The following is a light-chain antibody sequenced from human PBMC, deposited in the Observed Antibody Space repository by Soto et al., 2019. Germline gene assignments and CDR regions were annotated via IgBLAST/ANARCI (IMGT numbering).Light chain of an antibody. CDR2: GAS. Sequence: ETVLTQSPGTLSLSPGERATLSCRASQSVSSSYLAWYQQKPGQAPRLLIYGASSRATGIPDRFSGSGSGTDFTLTISRLEPEDVAVYYGQQDCSSPRTVGKGTKLEIK. J-gene: IGKJ2*01. CDR1: QSVSSSY. CDR3: QQDCSSPRT. V-gene: IGKV3-20*01.